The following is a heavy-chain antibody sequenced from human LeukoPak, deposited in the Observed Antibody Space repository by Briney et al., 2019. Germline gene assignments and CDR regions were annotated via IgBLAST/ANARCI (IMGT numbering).Heavy chain of an antibody. J-gene: IGHJ5*02. CDR3: ARGDRGGHREGWFDP. CDR1: GYTFTSYF. Sequence: RASVKVSCKAFGYTFTSYFIVWVRQAPGQGLEWMGIINPSGGSTSYAQKFQGRVAMTRDTSTSTLYMELSSLSSEDTAVYYCARGDRGGHREGWFDPWGQGTLVTVSS. V-gene: IGHV1-46*01. CDR2: INPSGGST. D-gene: IGHD2-15*01.